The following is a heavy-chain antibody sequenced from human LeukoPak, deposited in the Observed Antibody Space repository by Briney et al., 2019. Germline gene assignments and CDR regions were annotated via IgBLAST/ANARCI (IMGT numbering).Heavy chain of an antibody. V-gene: IGHV3-48*04. D-gene: IGHD5-12*01. CDR3: TRVTNSGYDSGNFDY. Sequence: GGSLRLSCAASGFTFSSYSMNWVHQAPGKGLEWVSYISSSSSTIYYADSVKGRFTISRDNAKKSLFLQMNSLRAEDTAVYYCTRVTNSGYDSGNFDYWGQGTLVTVSS. CDR1: GFTFSSYS. CDR2: ISSSSSTI. J-gene: IGHJ4*02.